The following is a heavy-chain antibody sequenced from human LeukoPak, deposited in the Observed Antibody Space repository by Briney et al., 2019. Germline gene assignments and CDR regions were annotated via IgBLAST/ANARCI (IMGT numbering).Heavy chain of an antibody. CDR2: ISSSSSTI. J-gene: IGHJ4*02. V-gene: IGHV3-48*01. D-gene: IGHD1-26*01. Sequence: GGSLRLSCAASGFTFSSYSMNWVRQAPGKGLGWVSYISSSSSTIYYADSVKGRFTFSRDNFKNTLYLQMNSLRAEDTAVYYCAKDRGWELLYLDYWGQGTLVTVSS. CDR1: GFTFSSYS. CDR3: AKDRGWELLYLDY.